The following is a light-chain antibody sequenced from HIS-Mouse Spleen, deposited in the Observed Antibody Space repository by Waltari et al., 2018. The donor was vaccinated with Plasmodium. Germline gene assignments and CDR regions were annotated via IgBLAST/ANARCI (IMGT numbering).Light chain of an antibody. CDR1: QGISSY. V-gene: IGKV1-8*01. J-gene: IGKJ3*01. CDR2: AAS. Sequence: AIRMTQSPSSFPASTGDRVTITTRASQGISSYLAWYQQKPGKAPKLLIYAASTLQSGVPSRFSGSGSGTDFTLTISCLQSEDFATYYCQQYYSYPFTFGPGTKVDIK. CDR3: QQYYSYPFT.